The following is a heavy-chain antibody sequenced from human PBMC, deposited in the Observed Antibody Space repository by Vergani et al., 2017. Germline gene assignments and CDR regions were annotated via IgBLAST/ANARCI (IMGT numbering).Heavy chain of an antibody. J-gene: IGHJ4*02. CDR2: IWSKPYGVTT. V-gene: IGHV3-49*04. CDR1: GFTLGDYA. CDR3: TRGRLDDSYAYFDY. Sequence: EVHLVESGGGLVQPGRSLRLSCSGSGFTLGDYAMTWVRQAPGKGLEWVALIWSKPYGVTTEYAASVKGRFTISRDASKSIAYLQMSSLKAEDTAVYYCTRGRLDDSYAYFDYWGQGTLVTVSP. D-gene: IGHD3-16*01.